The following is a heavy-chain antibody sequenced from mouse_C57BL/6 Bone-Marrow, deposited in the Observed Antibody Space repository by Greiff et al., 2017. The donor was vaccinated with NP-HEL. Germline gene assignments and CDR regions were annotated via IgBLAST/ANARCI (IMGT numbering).Heavy chain of an antibody. CDR1: GYTFTSYW. CDR3: ARPIYDGYYGAWFAY. D-gene: IGHD2-3*01. Sequence: QVQLQQPGAELVRPGSSVKLSCKASGYTFTSYWMHWVKQRPIQGLEWIGNIDPSDSETHYNQKFKDKATLTVDKSSSTAYMQLSSLTSEYSAVYYCARPIYDGYYGAWFAYWGQGTLVTVSA. V-gene: IGHV1-52*01. CDR2: IDPSDSET. J-gene: IGHJ3*01.